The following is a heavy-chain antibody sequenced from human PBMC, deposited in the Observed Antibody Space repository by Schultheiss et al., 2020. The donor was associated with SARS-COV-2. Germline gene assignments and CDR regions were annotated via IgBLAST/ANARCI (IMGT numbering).Heavy chain of an antibody. V-gene: IGHV3-53*01. CDR1: GFTVSTNY. D-gene: IGHD3-3*01. CDR3: ARFRHDFWREYYFDY. CDR2: IYRDSST. J-gene: IGHJ4*02. Sequence: GGSLRLSCAASGFTVSTNYMSWVRQAPRKGLEWVSVIYRDSSTYYADSVKDRFTISRDNSENTLYLQMNSLRVEDTAVYYCARFRHDFWREYYFDYWGQGTLVIV.